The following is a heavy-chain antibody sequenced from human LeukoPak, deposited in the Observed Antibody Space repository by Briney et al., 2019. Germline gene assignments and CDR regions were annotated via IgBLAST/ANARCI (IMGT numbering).Heavy chain of an antibody. CDR2: IYHSGST. CDR1: GCSISSGYY. Sequence: SETLSLTCAVSGCSISSGYYWGWIRQPPGKGLEWIGSIYHSGSTYYNPSLKSRVTISVDTSKNQFSLKLSSVTAADTPVYYCARIVTYDYVWGSYRPASYYFDYWGQGTLVTVSS. D-gene: IGHD3-16*02. J-gene: IGHJ4*02. CDR3: ARIVTYDYVWGSYRPASYYFDY. V-gene: IGHV4-38-2*01.